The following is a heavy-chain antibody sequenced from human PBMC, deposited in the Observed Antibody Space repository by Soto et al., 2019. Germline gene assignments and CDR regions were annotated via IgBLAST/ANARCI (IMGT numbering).Heavy chain of an antibody. CDR3: ARTEDYYGSGSYYKVFDY. V-gene: IGHV4-31*03. J-gene: IGHJ4*02. D-gene: IGHD3-10*01. CDR2: IYYSGST. CDR1: GGSISSGGYY. Sequence: QVQLQESGPGLVKPSQTLSLTCTVSGGSISSGGYYWSWIRQHPGKGLEWIGYIYYSGSTYYNPSLQSRVTISVDTSKNQFSLKLSSVTAADTAVYYCARTEDYYGSGSYYKVFDYWGQGTLVTVSS.